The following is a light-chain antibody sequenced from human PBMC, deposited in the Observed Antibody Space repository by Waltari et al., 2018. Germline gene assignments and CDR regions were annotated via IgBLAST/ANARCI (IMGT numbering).Light chain of an antibody. J-gene: IGKJ1*01. CDR1: QNISPW. CDR3: QHYKTSFRT. V-gene: IGKV1-5*03. CDR2: KTS. Sequence: DIQMTQSPSTLSASVGDRVTIPCRASQNISPWLAWHQQKPGKAPRLLIYKTSSLESGVPSRFSGGGSGTEFTLTISCLQPDDFATYYCQHYKTSFRTFGQGTRVEV.